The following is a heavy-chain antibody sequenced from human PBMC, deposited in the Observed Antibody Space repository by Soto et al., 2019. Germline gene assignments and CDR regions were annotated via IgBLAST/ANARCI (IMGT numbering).Heavy chain of an antibody. Sequence: DSVKVSCKASGYTFTGYYMHWVRQAPGQGREGMGWINPNSGGTNYAQKFQGRVTMTKDTSISTAYMELSRLRSDDTAVFYCARADWDYYGMDVWGQGTTVTVSS. D-gene: IGHD3-9*01. J-gene: IGHJ6*02. CDR1: GYTFTGYY. V-gene: IGHV1-2*02. CDR2: INPNSGGT. CDR3: ARADWDYYGMDV.